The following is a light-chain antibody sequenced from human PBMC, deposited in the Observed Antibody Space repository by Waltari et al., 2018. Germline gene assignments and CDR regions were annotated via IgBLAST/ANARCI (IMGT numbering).Light chain of an antibody. Sequence: EIVLTQSPATLSLSPGERATLSCRASQSVSSYLAWYQQKPGQAPRLLIYDASNRATGIPARFSGSGSGTDFTFTISSLEPEDFAVYYCQQRSNWRLTFGGGTKVEIK. J-gene: IGKJ4*01. CDR3: QQRSNWRLT. CDR2: DAS. CDR1: QSVSSY. V-gene: IGKV3-11*01.